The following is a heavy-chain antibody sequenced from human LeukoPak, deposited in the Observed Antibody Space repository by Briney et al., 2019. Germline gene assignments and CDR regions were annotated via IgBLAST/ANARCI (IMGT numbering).Heavy chain of an antibody. D-gene: IGHD1-26*01. CDR2: AIFSGDT. V-gene: IGHV4-34*11. Sequence: PSETLSLTCAVYGGSFSDYSWSWIRQSPGKGLEWIGSAIFSGDTYYNPSLRSRVTISIDPSKNHFSLNLTSVTAADTAVYYCARDSYVAATRFYFWGHGTLVTVSS. CDR3: ARDSYVAATRFYF. J-gene: IGHJ4*01. CDR1: GGSFSDYS.